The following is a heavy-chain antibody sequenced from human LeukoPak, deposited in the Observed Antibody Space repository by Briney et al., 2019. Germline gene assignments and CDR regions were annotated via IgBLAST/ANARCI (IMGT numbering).Heavy chain of an antibody. D-gene: IGHD2-21*01. Sequence: GGSLRLSCAASGFTFISYWMHWVRQAPGKGLVWVSRINSDGSSTNYADSVKGRFTISRDNAKNTLYLQMNSLRAEDTAVYYCARDIPTSAWYVDYWGQGTLVTVSS. V-gene: IGHV3-74*01. CDR2: INSDGSST. CDR3: ARDIPTSAWYVDY. CDR1: GFTFISYW. J-gene: IGHJ4*02.